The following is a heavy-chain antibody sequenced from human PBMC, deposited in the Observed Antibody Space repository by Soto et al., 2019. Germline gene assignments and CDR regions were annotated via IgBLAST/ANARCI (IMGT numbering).Heavy chain of an antibody. D-gene: IGHD6-25*01. V-gene: IGHV3-7*05. J-gene: IGHJ3*02. Sequence: EVQLVESGGGLVQPGGSLTLSCAASEFAFSSYWMTWVRQAPGKGLERVANIRKDGSQRSYLESVRGRFTASRDNSKNSLYLQMNSQRAEDTALYFCAIDVSPRSSGLYFDALDIWGQGTMVTVSS. CDR3: AIDVSPRSSGLYFDALDI. CDR1: EFAFSSYW. CDR2: IRKDGSQR.